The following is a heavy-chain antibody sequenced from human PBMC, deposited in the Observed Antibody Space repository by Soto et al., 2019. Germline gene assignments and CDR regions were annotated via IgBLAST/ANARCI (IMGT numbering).Heavy chain of an antibody. CDR2: IIPYSVNT. Sequence: QVQLVQSGAEVKKPGASVKVSCKASGYTFSSFGISWVRQAPGQGLEWMGWIIPYSVNTHYAQKFQGRVIMTKNTSTSTAHMELRSLRPDATAVYYCGRGVVVVDRTQYYMDVWGKGTSVTVSS. V-gene: IGHV1-18*01. D-gene: IGHD2-15*01. CDR1: GYTFSSFG. J-gene: IGHJ6*03. CDR3: GRGVVVVDRTQYYMDV.